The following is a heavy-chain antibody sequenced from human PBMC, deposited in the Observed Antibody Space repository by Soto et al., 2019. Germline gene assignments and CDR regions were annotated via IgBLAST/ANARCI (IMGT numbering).Heavy chain of an antibody. CDR3: AKTFPEFSTITGDMDV. V-gene: IGHV3-23*01. D-gene: IGHD5-12*01. Sequence: GGSLRLSCAASGFTFSSYAMSWVRQAPGKGLEWVSAISGSGGSTYYADSVKGRFTISRDNSKNTLYLQMNSLRAEDTAVYYCAKTFPEFSTITGDMDVWGQGTTVTVSS. CDR2: ISGSGGST. CDR1: GFTFSSYA. J-gene: IGHJ6*02.